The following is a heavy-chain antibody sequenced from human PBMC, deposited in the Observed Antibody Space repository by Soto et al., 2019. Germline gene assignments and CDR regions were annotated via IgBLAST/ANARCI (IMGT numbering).Heavy chain of an antibody. CDR3: ARAQGVAAAMDP. CDR2: MNPNSGNT. Sequence: QVQLVQSGAEVKKPGASVKVSCKASGYTFTSYDINWVRQATGQGLEWMGWMNPNSGNTGYAQKVQGRVTMNRHTSISTAYMELSGLRSEDTAVYYCARAQGVAAAMDPWGQGTLVTVSS. V-gene: IGHV1-8*01. CDR1: GYTFTSYD. D-gene: IGHD6-13*01. J-gene: IGHJ5*02.